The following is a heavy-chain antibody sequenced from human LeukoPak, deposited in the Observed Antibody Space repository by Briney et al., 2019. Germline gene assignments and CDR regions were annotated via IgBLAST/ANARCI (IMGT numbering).Heavy chain of an antibody. J-gene: IGHJ5*02. CDR3: ARGSRDGYGMFDP. Sequence: GGSLRLSCAASGITVSSNYMSWVRQAPGKGLEWVSVIYSGDSTYYADSVKGRFTISRDNSKNTLYLQMNSMSAEDTAVYYCARGSRDGYGMFDPWGQGTLVTVSS. V-gene: IGHV3-66*01. CDR2: IYSGDST. D-gene: IGHD5-24*01. CDR1: GITVSSNY.